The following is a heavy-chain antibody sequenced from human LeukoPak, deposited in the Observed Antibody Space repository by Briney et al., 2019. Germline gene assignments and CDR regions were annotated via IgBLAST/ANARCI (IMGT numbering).Heavy chain of an antibody. Sequence: GGSLRLSCADSGFTFSSYSMNWVRQAPGKGLEWVSYISSSSSTIYYADSVKGRFTISRDNAKNSLYLQMNSLRAEDTAVYYCARETGTLVGIYYYYYMDVWGKGTTVTVSS. J-gene: IGHJ6*03. CDR3: ARETGTLVGIYYYYYMDV. CDR1: GFTFSSYS. CDR2: ISSSSSTI. D-gene: IGHD2/OR15-2a*01. V-gene: IGHV3-48*01.